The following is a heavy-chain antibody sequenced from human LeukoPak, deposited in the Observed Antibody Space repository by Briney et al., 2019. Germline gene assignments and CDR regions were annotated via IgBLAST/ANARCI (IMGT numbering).Heavy chain of an antibody. Sequence: GGSLRLSCAASGFTFSSYWMSWVRQAPGKGLEWVANIKQDGSEKYYVDSVKGRFTISRDNAKNSLYLQMNSLRAEDTAVYYCARVGIAVADTGMDYWGQGTLVTVSS. CDR1: GFTFSSYW. CDR2: IKQDGSEK. D-gene: IGHD6-19*01. CDR3: ARVGIAVADTGMDY. V-gene: IGHV3-7*01. J-gene: IGHJ4*02.